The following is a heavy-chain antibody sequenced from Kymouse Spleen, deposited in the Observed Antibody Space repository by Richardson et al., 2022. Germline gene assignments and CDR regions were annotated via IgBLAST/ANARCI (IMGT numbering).Heavy chain of an antibody. CDR3: TPI*WELLRYLTT. Sequence: EVQLVESGGGLVKPGGSLRLSCAASGFTFSNAWMSWVRQAPGKGLEWVGRIKSKTDGGTTDYAAPVKGRFTISRDDSKNTLYLQMNSLKTEDTAVYYCTPI*WELLRYLTTGAREPWSPSPQ. V-gene: IGHV3-15*01. CDR2: IKSKTDGGTT. CDR1: GFTFSNAW. J-gene: IGHJ4*02. D-gene: IGHD1-26*01.